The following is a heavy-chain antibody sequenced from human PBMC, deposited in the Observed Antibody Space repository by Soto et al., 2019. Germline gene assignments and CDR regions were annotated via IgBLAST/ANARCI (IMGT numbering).Heavy chain of an antibody. CDR1: GDSITSGGYY. CDR2: IYGRGGSGST. V-gene: IGHV4-31*03. Sequence: SETLSLTCTVTGDSITSGGYYWSWIRQHPGKGLEWLGYIYGRGGSGSTLYNPSLKSRITLSVDTSKTQFSLNLSSVTVADTAVYFCARKQAGYSSGIDYWGQGTLVTVSS. CDR3: ARKQAGYSSGIDY. J-gene: IGHJ4*02. D-gene: IGHD2-15*01.